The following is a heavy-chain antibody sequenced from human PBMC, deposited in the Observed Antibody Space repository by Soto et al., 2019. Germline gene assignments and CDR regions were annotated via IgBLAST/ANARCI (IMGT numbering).Heavy chain of an antibody. J-gene: IGHJ4*02. Sequence: ASVKVSCKASGYTFTSYYMHWVRQAPGEGLEWMGIINPSGGSTSYAQKFQGRVTMTRDTSTSTVYMELSSLRSEDTAVYYCARDLYYYDSSGYYYLWNWGEGTLVTVAS. CDR1: GYTFTSYY. V-gene: IGHV1-46*01. CDR3: ARDLYYYDSSGYYYLWN. D-gene: IGHD3-22*01. CDR2: INPSGGST.